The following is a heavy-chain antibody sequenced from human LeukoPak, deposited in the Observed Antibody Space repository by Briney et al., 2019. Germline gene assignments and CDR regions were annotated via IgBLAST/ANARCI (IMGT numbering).Heavy chain of an antibody. V-gene: IGHV4-39*01. D-gene: IGHD4-23*01. CDR3: ARVPITVVTGGWYFDL. Sequence: SETLSLTCTVSGGSISSSSSDYYWGWVRQPPGKGLEWIGSISYSGSTYYNPSLKSRVTISADTSNNQFSLKLTSVTAADTAVYYCARVPITVVTGGWYFDLWGRGTLVTVSS. J-gene: IGHJ2*01. CDR2: ISYSGST. CDR1: GGSISSSSSDYY.